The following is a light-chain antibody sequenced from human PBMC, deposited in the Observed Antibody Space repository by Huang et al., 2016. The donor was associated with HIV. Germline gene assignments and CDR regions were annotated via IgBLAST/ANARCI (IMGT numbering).Light chain of an antibody. CDR3: QQYDNWPPNT. Sequence: EIVMTQSPATLSVSPGERATLSCRASQSVGNNLAWYQQRPGQAPRLLIYVASTRATGIPARFSGSGSGTEFTLTIISLQSEDSAVYYCQQYDNWPPNTFGQGTRLDIK. J-gene: IGKJ5*01. CDR1: QSVGNN. CDR2: VAS. V-gene: IGKV3-15*01.